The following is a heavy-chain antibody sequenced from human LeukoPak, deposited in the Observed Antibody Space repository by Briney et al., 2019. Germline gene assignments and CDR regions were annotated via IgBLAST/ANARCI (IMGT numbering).Heavy chain of an antibody. V-gene: IGHV4-59*01. CDR2: IYYSGST. CDR3: ARTIVGAIFDC. Sequence: SETLSLTCTVSGGSISSYYWSWIRQPPGKGLEWIGYIYYSGSTNYNPSLKSRVTISVDTSKNQFSLKLSSVTAADTAVYYCARTIVGAIFDCWGQGTLVTVSS. J-gene: IGHJ4*02. CDR1: GGSISSYY. D-gene: IGHD1-26*01.